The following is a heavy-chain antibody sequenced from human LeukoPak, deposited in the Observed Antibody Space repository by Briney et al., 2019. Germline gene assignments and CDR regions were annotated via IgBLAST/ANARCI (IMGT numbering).Heavy chain of an antibody. D-gene: IGHD3-3*01. CDR2: ISGSGGST. CDR3: AKVGGRDPVVIIVPHFDY. V-gene: IGHV3-23*01. J-gene: IGHJ4*02. Sequence: PGGSLRLSCAASGFTFSSYAMSWVRQAPGKGLEWVSAISGSGGSTYYADSVKGRFTISRDNSKNTLYLQMNSLRAEDTAVYYCAKVGGRDPVVIIVPHFDYWGQGTLVTVSS. CDR1: GFTFSSYA.